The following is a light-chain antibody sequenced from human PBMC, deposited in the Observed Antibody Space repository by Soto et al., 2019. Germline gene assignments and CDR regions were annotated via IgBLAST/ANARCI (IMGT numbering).Light chain of an antibody. J-gene: IGKJ4*01. V-gene: IGKV3-20*01. CDR1: QGVSSSY. CDR2: GAS. CDR3: KQYSSSPLT. Sequence: EIVLTQSPGTLSLSPGERATLSCRASQGVSSSYLAWYQQKPGQAPRLLIYGASSRATGIPDRFSGSGSRTSFILTISRLEPDDFAVYYCKQYSSSPLTFGGGTKVEIK.